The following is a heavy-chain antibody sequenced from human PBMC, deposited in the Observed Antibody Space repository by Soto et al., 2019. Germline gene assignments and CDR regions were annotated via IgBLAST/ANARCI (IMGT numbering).Heavy chain of an antibody. CDR1: GGTFSSYA. J-gene: IGHJ4*02. CDR3: ASNRRYGSGSYFHCDY. Sequence: QVQLVQSGAEVKKPGSSVKVSCMASGGTFSSYAISWVRQAPGQGLEWMGGSIPICGTANYAQKFQGRVNITADETTSTAYMELTSLRSDDTAVYYCASNRRYGSGSYFHCDYWGQGTLVTVSS. CDR2: SIPICGTA. D-gene: IGHD3-10*01. V-gene: IGHV1-69*01.